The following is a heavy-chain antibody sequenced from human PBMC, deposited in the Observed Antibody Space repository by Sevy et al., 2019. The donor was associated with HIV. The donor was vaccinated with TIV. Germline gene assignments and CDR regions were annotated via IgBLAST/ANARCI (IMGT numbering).Heavy chain of an antibody. V-gene: IGHV3-15*01. CDR1: GFTFSNAW. D-gene: IGHD3-10*01. CDR3: TTHLYEWFGELRFGKYYYGLDV. CDR2: IKSTTDGGIT. J-gene: IGHJ6*02. Sequence: GGSLRLSCAASGFTFSNAWMSWVRQAPGKGLEWVGRIKSTTDGGITDYAAPVKGRFTISRDDSKNTLYLQMNSLKTEDTAVYYCTTHLYEWFGELRFGKYYYGLDVWGQGTTVTVSS.